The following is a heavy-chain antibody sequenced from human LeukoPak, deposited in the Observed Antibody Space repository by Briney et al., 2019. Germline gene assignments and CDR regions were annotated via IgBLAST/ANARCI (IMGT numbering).Heavy chain of an antibody. CDR3: ARDRVRATSSGWYWRPQLDGWYFDL. Sequence: SETLSLTCTVSGGSISSYYWSWSRQPPGKGLEWIGYIYYSGSTNYNPSLKSRVTISVDTSKNQFSLKLSSVTAADTAVYYCARDRVRATSSGWYWRPQLDGWYFDLWGRGTLVTVSS. CDR2: IYYSGST. CDR1: GGSISSYY. V-gene: IGHV4-59*01. D-gene: IGHD6-19*01. J-gene: IGHJ2*01.